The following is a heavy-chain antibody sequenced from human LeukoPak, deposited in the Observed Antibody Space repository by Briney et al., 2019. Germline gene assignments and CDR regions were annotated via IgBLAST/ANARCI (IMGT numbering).Heavy chain of an antibody. J-gene: IGHJ4*02. CDR2: INDRGGST. Sequence: GGSLRLSCAASEFTFGSYAMSWVCQAPGKGLEWVSSINDRGGSTYYADSVKGRFTISRDNSKDTLYLQMNSLRSEDTAVYYCAKKFGSGSYYFDYWGQGALVTVSS. V-gene: IGHV3-23*01. CDR3: AKKFGSGSYYFDY. D-gene: IGHD3-10*01. CDR1: EFTFGSYA.